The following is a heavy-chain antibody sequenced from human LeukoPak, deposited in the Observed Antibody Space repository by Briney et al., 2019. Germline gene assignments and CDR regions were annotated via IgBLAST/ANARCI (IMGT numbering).Heavy chain of an antibody. CDR2: SRNKAKSYAR. CDR3: VRGCGSSSCDDNYYYYRDV. CDR1: GFTFSDYY. D-gene: IGHD2-2*01. J-gene: IGHJ6*03. Sequence: GGSLRLSCAVSGFTFSDYYIDWVRQAPGKGLEWVGRSRNKAKSYAREYAASVKGRFTISREDSENSLYLQMNSLKIEDTAMYYCVRGCGSSSCDDNYYYYRDVWGKGTTVTVSS. V-gene: IGHV3-72*01.